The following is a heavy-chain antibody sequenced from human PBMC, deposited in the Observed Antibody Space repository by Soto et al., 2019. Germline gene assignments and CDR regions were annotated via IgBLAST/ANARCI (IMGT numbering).Heavy chain of an antibody. D-gene: IGHD3-3*01. V-gene: IGHV4-59*01. CDR2: IYYSGST. CDR3: ARVSNVGSDFWSGYQYFDY. CDR1: GGSISSYY. Sequence: SETLSLTCTVSGGSISSYYWSWIRQPPGKGLEWIGYIYYSGSTNYNPSLKSRVTISVDTSKNQFSLKLSSVTAADTAVYYCARVSNVGSDFWSGYQYFDYWGQGTLVTVSS. J-gene: IGHJ4*02.